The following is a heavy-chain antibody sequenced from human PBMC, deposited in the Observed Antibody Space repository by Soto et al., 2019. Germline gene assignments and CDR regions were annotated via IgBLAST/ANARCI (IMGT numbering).Heavy chain of an antibody. CDR1: GLTFSRYG. D-gene: IGHD3-22*01. Sequence: YLRIGCAASGLTFSRYGMSCVRLAPRKELERVANIKEDGSQKNYVDSVKGRFTISRDNAKKSLYLQMNSLRAEDTAVYYCARHDYYVSSGSYYGMDDWGRGTAVTVSS. CDR3: ARHDYYVSSGSYYGMDD. J-gene: IGHJ6*02. V-gene: IGHV3-7*04. CDR2: IKEDGSQK.